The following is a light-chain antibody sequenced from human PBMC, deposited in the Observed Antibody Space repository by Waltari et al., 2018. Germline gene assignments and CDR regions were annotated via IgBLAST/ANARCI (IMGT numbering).Light chain of an antibody. CDR1: SSNIGAGYD. CDR2: VKT. V-gene: IGLV1-40*01. J-gene: IGLJ2*01. CDR3: QSYDSSLSGRV. Sequence: QSVLTQPPSVSGAPGQRVTISCTGSSSNIGAGYDVHWYQQLPGTDPKLLIRVKTNRTSGVPYRFSGSRSGTSASLAITGLRPEDEAEYYCQSYDSSLSGRVFGGGT.